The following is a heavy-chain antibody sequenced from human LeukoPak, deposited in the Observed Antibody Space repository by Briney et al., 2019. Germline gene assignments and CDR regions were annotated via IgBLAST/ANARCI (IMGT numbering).Heavy chain of an antibody. CDR2: ISSSSSYI. D-gene: IGHD1-26*01. J-gene: IGHJ5*02. V-gene: IGHV3-21*01. CDR1: GFTFSSYS. Sequence: PGGSLRLSCAASGFTFSSYSMNWVRQAPGKGLEWVSSISSSSSYIYYADSVKGRFTISRDNVKNTLFLQMNSLGAEDTAVYYCAKDQAGAWGQGTRVTVSS. CDR3: AKDQAGA.